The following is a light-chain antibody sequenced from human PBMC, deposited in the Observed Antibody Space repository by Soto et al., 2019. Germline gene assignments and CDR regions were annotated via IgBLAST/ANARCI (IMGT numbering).Light chain of an antibody. V-gene: IGKV1-39*01. CDR2: AAS. CDR3: QQSYSTSIT. CDR1: QTIDTY. Sequence: DIQMTQSPSSLSASVGERVTISCRASQTIDTYLNWYQHIPGKAPKLLIYAASNLQSGVPSRFSGSGSGTDFTLTISSLQPEDFATYYCQQSYSTSITFGQGTRLEIK. J-gene: IGKJ5*01.